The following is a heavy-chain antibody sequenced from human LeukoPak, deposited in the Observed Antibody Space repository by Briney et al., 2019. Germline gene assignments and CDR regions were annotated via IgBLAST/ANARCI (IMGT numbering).Heavy chain of an antibody. Sequence: GGSLRLSCAASGFPFSSYDMNWVPEAPGEGLKCVSSISSTSSYIYYADSVKGRFTISRDNVKNSLYLQLNSLRAEDTAVYYCARREGFDLWGRGTLVTVSS. CDR1: GFPFSSYD. V-gene: IGHV3-21*01. CDR2: ISSTSSYI. J-gene: IGHJ2*01. CDR3: ARREGFDL.